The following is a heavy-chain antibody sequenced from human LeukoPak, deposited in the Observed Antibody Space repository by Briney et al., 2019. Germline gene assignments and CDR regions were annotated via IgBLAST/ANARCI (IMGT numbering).Heavy chain of an antibody. CDR3: AGTATVTYWYFDL. CDR1: GGSISSYY. D-gene: IGHD4-17*01. V-gene: IGHV4-59*08. CDR2: IYYGGST. J-gene: IGHJ2*01. Sequence: SETLSLTCTVSGGSISSYYWSWIRQPPGKGLEWIGYIYYGGSTNYNPSLKSRVTISVDTSKNQFSLKLSSVTAADTAVYYCAGTATVTYWYFDLWGRGTLVTVSS.